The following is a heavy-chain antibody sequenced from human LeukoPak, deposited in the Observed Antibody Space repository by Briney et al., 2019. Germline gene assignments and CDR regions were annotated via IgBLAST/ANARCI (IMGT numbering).Heavy chain of an antibody. Sequence: PGGSLRLSCAASGFTFSTYGMHWVRQAPGKGLEWVAVIGHDGTYKDYRDSVKGRFTISRDNSKNTLYLQMNSLRAEDTAVYYCARDIAVAGDYWGQGTLVTVSS. V-gene: IGHV3-33*01. D-gene: IGHD6-19*01. CDR1: GFTFSTYG. CDR2: IGHDGTYK. J-gene: IGHJ4*02. CDR3: ARDIAVAGDY.